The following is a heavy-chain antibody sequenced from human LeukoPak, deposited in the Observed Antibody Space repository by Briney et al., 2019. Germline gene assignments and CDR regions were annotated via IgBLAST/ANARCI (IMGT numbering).Heavy chain of an antibody. J-gene: IGHJ4*02. D-gene: IGHD3-22*01. CDR1: GGSISSNY. CDR2: IHYSGSA. CDR3: AGARGYYYDSSGFDY. V-gene: IGHV4-59*01. Sequence: PSETLSLTCTVSGGSISSNYWSWIRQPPGKGLEWIGYIHYSGSAEYNPSLKSRLTMSLDTSRNQFSVKLSSVTAADTAVYYCAGARGYYYDSSGFDYWGQGTLVTVSS.